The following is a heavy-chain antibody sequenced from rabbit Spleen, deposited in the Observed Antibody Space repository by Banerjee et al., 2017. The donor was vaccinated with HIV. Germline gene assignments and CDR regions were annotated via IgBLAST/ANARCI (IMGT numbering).Heavy chain of an antibody. CDR3: ARNAGGANYGDAYFNL. Sequence: QSLEESGGNLVQPGASLTLTCTASGFTLSSYWMCWVRQAPGKGPEWIGCIYTNDGITYYASWAKGRFTISKTSSTTVTLQLTSLTAADTATYFCARNAGGANYGDAYFNLWGQGTLVTVS. V-gene: IGHV1S40*01. J-gene: IGHJ4*01. CDR2: IYTNDGIT. CDR1: GFTLSSYW. D-gene: IGHD6-1*01.